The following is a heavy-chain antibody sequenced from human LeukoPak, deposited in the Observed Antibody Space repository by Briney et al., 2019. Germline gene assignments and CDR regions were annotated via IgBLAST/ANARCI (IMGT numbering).Heavy chain of an antibody. CDR1: GFTFSSYA. V-gene: IGHV3-30-3*01. J-gene: IGHJ4*02. CDR3: ATTDYGGKYRPFGY. Sequence: GGSLRLSCGASGFTFSSYAMHWVRQAPGKGLEWVAVISYDGSNKYYADSVKGRFTISRDNSKNTLYLQMNSLRAEDTAVYYCATTDYGGKYRPFGYWGQGTLVTVSS. CDR2: ISYDGSNK. D-gene: IGHD4-23*01.